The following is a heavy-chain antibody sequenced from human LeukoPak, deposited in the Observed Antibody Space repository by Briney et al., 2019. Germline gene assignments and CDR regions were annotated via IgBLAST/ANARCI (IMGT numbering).Heavy chain of an antibody. CDR3: AKTSSSGGSPFDY. CDR2: ISGSGGST. V-gene: IGHV3-23*01. Sequence: GGSLRLSCAASAFTFTTYAMNWVRQAPGKGLEWVSTISGSGGSTYYADSVKGRFTISRDNSKSTLYLQMNSLRAEDTAVYYCAKTSSSGGSPFDYWGQGTLVTVSS. D-gene: IGHD1-26*01. J-gene: IGHJ4*02. CDR1: AFTFTTYA.